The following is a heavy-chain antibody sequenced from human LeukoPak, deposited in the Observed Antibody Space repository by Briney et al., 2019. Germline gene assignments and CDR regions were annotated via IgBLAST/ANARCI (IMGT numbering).Heavy chain of an antibody. Sequence: PGGSLRLSCAASGFTVSNNYMSWVRQAPGKGLEWVSVNYSGGSTYYADSVKGRFTISRDNSKNTLFLQMNSLRAEDTAVYYCARIASGWYLDYWGQGALVTVSS. D-gene: IGHD6-19*01. CDR1: GFTVSNNY. CDR2: NYSGGST. V-gene: IGHV3-53*01. CDR3: ARIASGWYLDY. J-gene: IGHJ4*02.